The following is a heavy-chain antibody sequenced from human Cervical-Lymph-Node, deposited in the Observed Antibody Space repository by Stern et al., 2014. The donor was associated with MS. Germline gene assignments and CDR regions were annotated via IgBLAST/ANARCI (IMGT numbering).Heavy chain of an antibody. CDR3: ARDRHYYDNSGYYRYYYGLDV. J-gene: IGHJ6*02. V-gene: IGHV1-46*01. CDR2: INPSGEST. D-gene: IGHD3-22*01. CDR1: GHTFTTYH. Sequence: VQLVESGAEVKKPGASVKISCKASGHTFTTYHMHWVRRAPGQGLEWMGMINPSGESTSYPPKCRGRVTVARDTSTTTVYMELSSLRSEDTAVYYCARDRHYYDNSGYYRYYYGLDVWGQGTTVTVSS.